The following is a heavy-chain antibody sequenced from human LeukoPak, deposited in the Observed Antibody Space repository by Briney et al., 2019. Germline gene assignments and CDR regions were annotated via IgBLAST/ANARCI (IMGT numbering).Heavy chain of an antibody. CDR3: ARIGLWVGELLEYYYFDY. J-gene: IGHJ4*02. Sequence: SETLSLTCTVSSGSISSYYWIWIRQPPGKGLEWIGNIYYSGSTNYNPSLKSRVTISVDTSQNQFSLKLSSVTAADTAVYYCARIGLWVGELLEYYYFDYWGQGALVTVSS. CDR1: SGSISSYY. D-gene: IGHD3-10*01. V-gene: IGHV4-59*12. CDR2: IYYSGST.